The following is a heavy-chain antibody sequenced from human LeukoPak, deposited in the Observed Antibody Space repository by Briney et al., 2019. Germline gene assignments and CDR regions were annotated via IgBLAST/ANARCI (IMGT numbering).Heavy chain of an antibody. CDR1: GGSFSGYY. CDR2: IHYKGAT. V-gene: IGHV4-34*01. J-gene: IGHJ2*01. CDR3: ARGILGSFYFDV. Sequence: SETLSLTRAVSGGSFSGYYWSWIRQSPGKGLEWIAEIHYKGATSHKPSLESRVTISGDTSKNQISLKVTSVTAADTAVYYCARGILGSFYFDVWGRGTLVTVSS. D-gene: IGHD3-3*01.